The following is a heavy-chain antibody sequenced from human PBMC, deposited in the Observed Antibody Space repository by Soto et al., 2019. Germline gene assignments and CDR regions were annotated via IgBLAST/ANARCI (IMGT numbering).Heavy chain of an antibody. CDR3: AREGTMVRGVIAY. V-gene: IGHV4-34*01. J-gene: IGHJ4*02. CDR2: INHSGST. D-gene: IGHD3-10*01. Sequence: QVQLQQWGAGLLKPSETLSLTCAVYGGSFSGYYWSWIRQPPGKGLEWIGEINHSGSTNYNPSLKSLVTISVDTSKNQFSLKLSSVTAADTAVYYCAREGTMVRGVIAYWGQGTLVTVSS. CDR1: GGSFSGYY.